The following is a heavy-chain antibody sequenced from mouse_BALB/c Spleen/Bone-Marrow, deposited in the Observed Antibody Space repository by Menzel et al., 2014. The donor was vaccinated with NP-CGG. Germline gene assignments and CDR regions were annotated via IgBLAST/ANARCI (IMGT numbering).Heavy chain of an antibody. J-gene: IGHJ2*01. CDR3: ARYSYGSRGYYFDY. D-gene: IGHD1-1*01. Sequence: DVKLVESGAELVKPGASVKLSCTASGFNIKDTYMHWVKQRPEQGLEWIGRIDPANGNTKYDPKFQGKATITADTSSNTACLQLSSLTSEDTAVYYCARYSYGSRGYYFDYWGQGTTLTVSS. CDR1: GFNIKDTY. CDR2: IDPANGNT. V-gene: IGHV14-3*02.